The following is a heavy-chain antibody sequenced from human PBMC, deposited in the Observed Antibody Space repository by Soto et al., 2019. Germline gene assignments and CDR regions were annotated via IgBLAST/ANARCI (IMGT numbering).Heavy chain of an antibody. CDR3: ARARSGDYASYYYYYMDV. D-gene: IGHD4-17*01. J-gene: IGHJ6*03. CDR2: IYYSGST. Sequence: SETLSLTCTVSGGSISSGGYYWSWIRQHPGKGLEWIGYIYYSGSTYYNPSLKSRVTISVDTSKNQFSLKLSSVTAADTAVYYCARARSGDYASYYYYYMDVWGKGTTVTVSS. V-gene: IGHV4-31*03. CDR1: GGSISSGGYY.